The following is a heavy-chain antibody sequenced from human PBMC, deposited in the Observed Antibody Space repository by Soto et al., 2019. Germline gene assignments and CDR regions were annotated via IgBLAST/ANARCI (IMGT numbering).Heavy chain of an antibody. Sequence: EAQLVESGGGLVRPGGSLRLSCAASGFTFSNYEMHWVRQAPGKGLEYVSGISNNGAHTDYAKSVKGRFTISRDNSENTLYIQMGSLRAEDMALYYCARRGYGSRWPNVYMDVWGKGTTVTVSS. D-gene: IGHD6-13*01. CDR3: ARRGYGSRWPNVYMDV. V-gene: IGHV3-64*01. CDR2: ISNNGAHT. CDR1: GFTFSNYE. J-gene: IGHJ6*03.